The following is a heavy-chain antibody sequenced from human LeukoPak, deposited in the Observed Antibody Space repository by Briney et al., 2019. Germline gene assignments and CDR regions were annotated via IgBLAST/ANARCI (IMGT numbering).Heavy chain of an antibody. CDR3: ARDVGEYCSSVSCYASDY. J-gene: IGHJ4*02. V-gene: IGHV1-2*02. D-gene: IGHD2-2*01. CDR1: GYTFTGYY. CDR2: INPSSGGT. Sequence: ASVRVSCKASGYTFTGYYMHWVRQAPGQGLEWMGWINPSSGGTNYAQKFQGRVTMTRDTSISTAYMELSRLRSDDTAIYYCARDVGEYCSSVSCYASDYWGQGTLVTVSS.